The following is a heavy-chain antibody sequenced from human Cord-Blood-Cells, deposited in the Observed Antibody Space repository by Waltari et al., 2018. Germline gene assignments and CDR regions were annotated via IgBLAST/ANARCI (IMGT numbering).Heavy chain of an antibody. V-gene: IGHV4-31*03. CDR1: GGSIGSGGYY. J-gene: IGHJ4*02. Sequence: QVQLQESGPGLVKPSQTLSLTCTVSGGSIGSGGYYWSWIRQPPGTGLEWIGYIYYSGSTYYNPSLKSRVTISVDTSKNQFSLKLSSVTAADTAVYYCARGDYYGSGSYYKFVYWGQGTLVTVSS. CDR2: IYYSGST. D-gene: IGHD3-10*01. CDR3: ARGDYYGSGSYYKFVY.